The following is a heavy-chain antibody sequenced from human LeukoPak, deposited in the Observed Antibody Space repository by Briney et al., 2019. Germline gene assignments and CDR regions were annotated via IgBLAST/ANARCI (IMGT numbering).Heavy chain of an antibody. V-gene: IGHV1-69*13. CDR3: ARRAVCGGDCYSRWFDP. CDR1: GGTFSSYA. CDR2: IIPIFGTA. D-gene: IGHD2-21*02. Sequence: ASVKVSCKASGGTFSSYAISWVRQAPGQGLEWMGGIIPIFGTANYAQKFQGRVTITADESTSTAYMELSSLRSEDTAVYYCARRAVCGGDCYSRWFDPWGQGTLVTVSS. J-gene: IGHJ5*02.